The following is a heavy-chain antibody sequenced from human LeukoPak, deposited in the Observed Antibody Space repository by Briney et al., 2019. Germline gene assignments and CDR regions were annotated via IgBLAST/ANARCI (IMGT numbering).Heavy chain of an antibody. Sequence: SVKVSCKASGGTFSSYAISWVRQAPGQGLEWMGGIIPIFGTANYAQKFQGRVTITADESTSTAYMELSSLRAEDTAVYYCARDMWWELLHVAFDIWGQGTMVTVSS. CDR3: ARDMWWELLHVAFDI. CDR1: GGTFSSYA. CDR2: IIPIFGTA. V-gene: IGHV1-69*13. D-gene: IGHD1-26*01. J-gene: IGHJ3*02.